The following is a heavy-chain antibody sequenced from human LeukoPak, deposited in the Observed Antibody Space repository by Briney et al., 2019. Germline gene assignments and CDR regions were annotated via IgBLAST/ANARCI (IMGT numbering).Heavy chain of an antibody. J-gene: IGHJ4*02. V-gene: IGHV3-74*01. CDR3: ARGKVDTAMANDY. CDR2: INSDGSST. D-gene: IGHD5-18*01. CDR1: GFTFSSYW. Sequence: GGSLRLSCAASGFTFSSYWMHWVRQAPGKGLVWVSRINSDGSSTSYADSVKGRFTISRDNAKNTLYLQMNSLRAEDTAVYYCARGKVDTAMANDYWGQGTLVTVSS.